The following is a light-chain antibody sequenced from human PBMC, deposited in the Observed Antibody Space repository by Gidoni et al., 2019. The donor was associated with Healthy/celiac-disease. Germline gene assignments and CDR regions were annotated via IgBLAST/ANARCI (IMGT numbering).Light chain of an antibody. V-gene: IGKV1-39*01. Sequence: DIQMTQYPSSLSASVGDRVTITCRARKNISSYLNWYQQKPGKDHKVLIYAASSWQSGVPSRFSGSGSGTDFTLTISSLQPEDFATYYCQQSYSTPLTFGGGTKVEIK. J-gene: IGKJ4*01. CDR2: AAS. CDR3: QQSYSTPLT. CDR1: KNISSY.